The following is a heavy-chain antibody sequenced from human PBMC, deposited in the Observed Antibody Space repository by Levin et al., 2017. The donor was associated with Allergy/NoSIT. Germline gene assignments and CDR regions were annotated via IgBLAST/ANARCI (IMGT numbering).Heavy chain of an antibody. J-gene: IGHJ4*02. CDR3: ARNPRLRGDYAGGFFDY. CDR1: GGSISSSSYY. Sequence: NPSETLSLTCTVSGGSISSSSYYWGWIRQPPGKGLEWIGSIYYSGSTYYNPSLKSRVTISVDTSKNQFSLKLSSVTAADTAVYYCARNPRLRGDYAGGFFDYWGQGTLVTVSS. CDR2: IYYSGST. D-gene: IGHD4-17*01. V-gene: IGHV4-39*01.